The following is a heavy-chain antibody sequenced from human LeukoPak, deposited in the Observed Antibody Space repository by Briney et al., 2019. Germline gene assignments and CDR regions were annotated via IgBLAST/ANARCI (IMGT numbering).Heavy chain of an antibody. CDR3: ATDVRYYDSSGYYYGAFDI. D-gene: IGHD3-22*01. Sequence: PGGSLRLSCAASGFTFSSYAMSWVRQAPGKGLEWVSAISGSGGSTYYADSVKGRFTISRDNSKNTLYLQMNSLGAEDTAVYYCATDVRYYDSSGYYYGAFDIWGQGTMVTVSS. CDR2: ISGSGGST. CDR1: GFTFSSYA. J-gene: IGHJ3*02. V-gene: IGHV3-23*01.